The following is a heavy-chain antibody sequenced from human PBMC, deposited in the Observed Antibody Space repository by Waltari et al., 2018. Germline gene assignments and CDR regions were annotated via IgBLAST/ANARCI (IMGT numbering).Heavy chain of an antibody. CDR1: GGSFSGYY. D-gene: IGHD2-2*01. Sequence: QVQLQQWGAGLLKPSETLSLTCAVYGGSFSGYYWSWIRQPPGKGLEWMGEINHSGSTNYHPALKGRVTISVDTSKNQFSLKLSSVTAADTAVYYCARSIVVPAHNWFDPWGQGTLVTVSS. CDR3: ARSIVVPAHNWFDP. CDR2: INHSGST. V-gene: IGHV4-34*01. J-gene: IGHJ5*02.